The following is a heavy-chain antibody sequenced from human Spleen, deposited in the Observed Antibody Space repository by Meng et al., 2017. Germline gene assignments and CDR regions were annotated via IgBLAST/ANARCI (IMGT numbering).Heavy chain of an antibody. Sequence: VQLHQWGSGLLKSSETLSLTCAVYDGSFTNYYWTWIRQPPGKGLEWIGEINRAGYTFYNPSLNSRVTMSVDTSKNHFSLRLSSVTVADTAVYYCLRGSGGSVWGQGTLVTVSS. CDR3: LRGSGGSV. J-gene: IGHJ1*01. CDR1: DGSFTNYY. V-gene: IGHV4-34*01. CDR2: INRAGYT. D-gene: IGHD3-10*01.